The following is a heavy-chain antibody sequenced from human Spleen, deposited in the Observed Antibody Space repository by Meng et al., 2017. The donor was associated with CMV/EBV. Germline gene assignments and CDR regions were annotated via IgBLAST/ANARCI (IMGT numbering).Heavy chain of an antibody. CDR1: GGSISNPRHY. CDR3: ASQTTVTTSVDY. CDR2: VYYTGST. J-gene: IGHJ4*02. Sequence: SETLSLTCTVSGGSISNPRHYWGWIRQSPGEGLEWIGNVYYTGSTYYNPSLKSRVTISVDTSKNQFSLKLNSVTAADTAVYYCASQTTVTTSVDYWGQRTLVTVSS. D-gene: IGHD4-17*01. V-gene: IGHV4-39*01.